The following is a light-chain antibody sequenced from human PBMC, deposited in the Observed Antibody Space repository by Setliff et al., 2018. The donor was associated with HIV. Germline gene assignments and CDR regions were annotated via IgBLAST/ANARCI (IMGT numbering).Light chain of an antibody. V-gene: IGKV4-1*01. CDR2: WAS. CDR1: QSLFYSSNNKDY. J-gene: IGKJ3*01. Sequence: DIVMTQSPDSLAVPLGERATIHCKSSQSLFYSSNNKDYLAWYQQKPGQPPKLLIYWASVRESGVPYRFSGGGSGTEFNLTILSLQPQDVAIYYCQQYYDASVTFGGGTKWIS. CDR3: QQYYDASVT.